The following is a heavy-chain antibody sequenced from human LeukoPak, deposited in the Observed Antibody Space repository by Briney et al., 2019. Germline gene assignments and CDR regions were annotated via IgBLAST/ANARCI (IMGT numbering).Heavy chain of an antibody. J-gene: IGHJ6*02. CDR3: ATDRGYSGYEDYYGMDV. V-gene: IGHV1-24*01. Sequence: ASVKVSCKVSGYTLTELSMHWVRQAPGKGLEWMGGFDPEDGETIYAQKFQGRVTMTEDTPTDTAYMELSSLRSEDTAVYYCATDRGYSGYEDYYGMDVWGQGTTVTVSS. CDR1: GYTLTELS. D-gene: IGHD5-12*01. CDR2: FDPEDGET.